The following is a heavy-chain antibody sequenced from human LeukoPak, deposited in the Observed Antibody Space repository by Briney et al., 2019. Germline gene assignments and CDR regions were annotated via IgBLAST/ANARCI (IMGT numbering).Heavy chain of an antibody. J-gene: IGHJ4*02. V-gene: IGHV3-23*01. CDR2: ISGSGGST. D-gene: IGHD6-19*01. Sequence: GGSLRLSCTASGFTFGDYAMSWFRQAPGKGLEWVSTISGSGGSTYYADSVKGRFTISRDNAKNTLSLQMSSLRAEDTAVYYCAKEGSSGWIPTRHFDHWGLGTLVTVSS. CDR3: AKEGSSGWIPTRHFDH. CDR1: GFTFGDYA.